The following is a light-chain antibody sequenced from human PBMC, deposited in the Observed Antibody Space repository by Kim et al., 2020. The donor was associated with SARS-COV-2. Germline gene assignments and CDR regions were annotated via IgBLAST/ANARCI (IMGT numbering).Light chain of an antibody. CDR1: QDIKNY. Sequence: ASVGDRVTITCQASQDIKNYLNWYQQKPGKAPNLLIYDASNLQTGVPSRFSGRGSGTDFVFTISSLQPEDIATYFCQQYDTLPIEFGGGTKVDIK. V-gene: IGKV1-33*01. J-gene: IGKJ4*01. CDR3: QQYDTLPIE. CDR2: DAS.